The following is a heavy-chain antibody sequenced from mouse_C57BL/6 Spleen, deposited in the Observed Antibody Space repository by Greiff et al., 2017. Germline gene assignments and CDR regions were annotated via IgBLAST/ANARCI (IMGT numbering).Heavy chain of an antibody. D-gene: IGHD1-1*01. J-gene: IGHJ2*01. Sequence: VQLQQPGAELVMPGASVKLSCKASGYTFTSSWMHWVKQRPGQGLEWIGEIDPSDGYTNYNEKFKGKSTLTVDKSSSTAYMQLSSLTSEDSAVYYCARRDYVIFDYWGQGTTLTVSS. CDR1: GYTFTSSW. CDR2: IDPSDGYT. V-gene: IGHV1-69*01. CDR3: ARRDYVIFDY.